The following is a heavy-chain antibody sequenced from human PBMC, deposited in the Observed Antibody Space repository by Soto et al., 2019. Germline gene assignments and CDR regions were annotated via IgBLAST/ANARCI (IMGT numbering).Heavy chain of an antibody. V-gene: IGHV4-34*01. J-gene: IGHJ4*02. D-gene: IGHD1-26*01. CDR2: INHSRST. CDR3: ARLTFRSSTPTY. CDR1: GGSFSGYY. Sequence: PSETLSLTCAVYGGSFSGYYWSWIRQPPGKGLEWIGEINHSRSTNYNPSLKSRVTISVDTSKNQFSLKLSSVTAADTAVYYCARLTFRSSTPTYWGQGTPVTVS.